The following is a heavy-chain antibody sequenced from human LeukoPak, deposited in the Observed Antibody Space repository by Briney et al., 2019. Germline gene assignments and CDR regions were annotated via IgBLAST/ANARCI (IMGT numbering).Heavy chain of an antibody. V-gene: IGHV3-33*01. J-gene: IGHJ4*02. Sequence: GGSLRLSCAASEFTYTTYGMHWVRQSPGRGPEWVAFIYYDGSNIYYADYVEGRFTISRDISKNRLDLQMDSLGAEDTAIYYCARDWKTNSFACWGQGTLVTVSS. D-gene: IGHD1-1*01. CDR2: IYYDGSNI. CDR3: ARDWKTNSFAC. CDR1: EFTYTTYG.